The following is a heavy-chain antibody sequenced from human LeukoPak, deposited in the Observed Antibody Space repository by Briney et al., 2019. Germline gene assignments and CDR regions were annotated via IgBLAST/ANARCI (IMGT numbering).Heavy chain of an antibody. J-gene: IGHJ3*02. V-gene: IGHV1-46*01. CDR3: ARARYYYDSSGIGDAFDI. CDR1: GYTFTSYY. CDR2: INPSGGST. D-gene: IGHD3-22*01. Sequence: ASVKVSCKASGYTFTSYYMHWVRQAPGQGLEWMGIINPSGGSTSYAQKFQGRVTMTRDTSTSTVYMELSSLRSEDTAVYYCARARYYYDSSGIGDAFDIWGQGTMVTVSS.